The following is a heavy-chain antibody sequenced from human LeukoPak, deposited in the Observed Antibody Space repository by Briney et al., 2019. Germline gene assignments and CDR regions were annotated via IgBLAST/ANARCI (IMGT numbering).Heavy chain of an antibody. V-gene: IGHV3-23*01. J-gene: IGHJ4*02. CDR2: IVGSGGST. Sequence: GGSLRLSCAASGFTFSNYAMSWVRQAPGKGLEWVSAIVGSGGSTYYADSVKGRFTISRDNSKNTLFLQMNSLRVEDTALYYCSKWGDYDVLTGYDESDFWGQGTLVTVSS. D-gene: IGHD3-9*01. CDR3: SKWGDYDVLTGYDESDF. CDR1: GFTFSNYA.